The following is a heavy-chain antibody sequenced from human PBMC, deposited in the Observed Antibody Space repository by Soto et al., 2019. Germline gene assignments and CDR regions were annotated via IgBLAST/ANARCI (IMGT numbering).Heavy chain of an antibody. J-gene: IGHJ6*02. D-gene: IGHD5-18*01. CDR2: INHSGST. CDR1: GGSFSGYY. V-gene: IGHV4-34*01. CDR3: ARRGRGYSYGDRTGYYYGMDV. Sequence: SETLSLTCAVYGGSFSGYYWSWIRQPPGKGLEWIGEINHSGSTNYNPSLKSRVTISVDTSKNQFSLKLSSVTAADTAVYYCARRGRGYSYGDRTGYYYGMDVWGQGTTVTVSS.